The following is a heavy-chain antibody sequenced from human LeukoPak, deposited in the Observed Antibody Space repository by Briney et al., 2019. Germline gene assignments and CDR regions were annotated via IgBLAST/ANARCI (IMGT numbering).Heavy chain of an antibody. CDR2: INSDGSST. CDR1: GFTFSSYW. Sequence: GGSLRLSCAASGFTFSSYWMHWVRQAPGKGLVWVSRINSDGSSTSYADSVKGRFTISRDNAKNTLYLQMNSLRAEDTAVYYCAKDTAVPAAYLDYWGQGTLVTVSS. CDR3: AKDTAVPAAYLDY. D-gene: IGHD2-2*01. V-gene: IGHV3-74*01. J-gene: IGHJ4*02.